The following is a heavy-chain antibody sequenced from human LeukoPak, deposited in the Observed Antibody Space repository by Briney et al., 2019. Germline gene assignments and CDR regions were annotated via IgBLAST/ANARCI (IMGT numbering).Heavy chain of an antibody. CDR3: ARVRDHPYSSGLSPYYYYGMDV. CDR1: GFTFSSYA. Sequence: GRSLRLSCAASGFTFSSYAMHWVRQAPGKGLEWVAVISYDGSNKYYADSVKGRFTISRDNSKNTLYLQMNRLRAEDTAVYYCARVRDHPYSSGLSPYYYYGMDVWGQGTTVTVSS. CDR2: ISYDGSNK. J-gene: IGHJ6*02. V-gene: IGHV3-30-3*01. D-gene: IGHD6-19*01.